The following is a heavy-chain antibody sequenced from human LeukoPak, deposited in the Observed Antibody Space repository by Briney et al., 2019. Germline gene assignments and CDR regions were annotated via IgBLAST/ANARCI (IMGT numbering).Heavy chain of an antibody. CDR3: ATSLGYSGYDWVFDY. Sequence: SETLSLTCTVSGGSISSYYWSWIRQPPGKGLEWIGYIYYSGSTNYNPSLKSRVTISVDTSKNQSSLKLSSVTAADTAVYYCATSLGYSGYDWVFDYWGQGTLVTVSS. D-gene: IGHD5-12*01. J-gene: IGHJ4*02. CDR1: GGSISSYY. CDR2: IYYSGST. V-gene: IGHV4-59*01.